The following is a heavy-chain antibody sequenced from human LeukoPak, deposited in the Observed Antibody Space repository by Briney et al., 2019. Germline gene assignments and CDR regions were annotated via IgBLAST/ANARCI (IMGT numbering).Heavy chain of an antibody. V-gene: IGHV3-21*01. CDR1: GFTFSTYS. Sequence: PGGSLRLSCAASGFTFSTYSMNWVRQAPGKGLEWVPSISSSSSYIYYADSVKGRFTISRDNAKNSLYLQLNNLRAEDTAVYYCARDPQYSGYESQLDYWGQGTLVTVSS. CDR3: ARDPQYSGYESQLDY. D-gene: IGHD5-12*01. J-gene: IGHJ4*02. CDR2: ISSSSSYI.